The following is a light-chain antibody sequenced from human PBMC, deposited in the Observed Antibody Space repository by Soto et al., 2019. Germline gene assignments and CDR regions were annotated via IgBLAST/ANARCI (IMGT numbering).Light chain of an antibody. CDR1: QSVSSN. J-gene: IGKJ1*01. CDR3: QQYINWPRT. V-gene: IGKV3-15*01. Sequence: EIVMTQSPATLSVSPGERATLSCRASQSVSSNLAWYQYKPGQAPRLLIYGASTRATGIPARFSGSGSGTEFTLTISSLQSEDFAVYSCQQYINWPRTFGQGTKVEI. CDR2: GAS.